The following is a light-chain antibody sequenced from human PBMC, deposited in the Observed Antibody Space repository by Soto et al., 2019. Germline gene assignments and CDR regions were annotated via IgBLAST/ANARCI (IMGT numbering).Light chain of an antibody. Sequence: QSALTQPASVSGSPGQSITISCSGTSSDIGAYNYVSWYQQHPGKAPKLMIYDVATRPSGVSDRFSASKSGNTASLTISGLQAEYEADYYCSSYTTSVTWVFGGGTKVTVL. J-gene: IGLJ3*02. CDR2: DVA. CDR3: SSYTTSVTWV. V-gene: IGLV2-14*01. CDR1: SSDIGAYNY.